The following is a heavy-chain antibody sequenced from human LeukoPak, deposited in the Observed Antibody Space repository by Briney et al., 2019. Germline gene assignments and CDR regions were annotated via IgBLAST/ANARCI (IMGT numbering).Heavy chain of an antibody. CDR1: GFTVSSNY. J-gene: IGHJ4*02. V-gene: IGHV3-53*01. Sequence: GGSLRLSCAASGFTVSSNYMSWVRHAPGKGLELVSVIYTGGSTYYADSVKGRFTISRDNSKNTLYLQMNSLRAEDTAVYYCARVPGGGDFYFDYWGQGTLVTVSS. D-gene: IGHD2-21*02. CDR2: IYTGGST. CDR3: ARVPGGGDFYFDY.